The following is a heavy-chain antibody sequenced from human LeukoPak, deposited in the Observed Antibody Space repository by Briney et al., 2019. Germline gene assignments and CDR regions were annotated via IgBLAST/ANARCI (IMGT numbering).Heavy chain of an antibody. Sequence: GGSLKLSCAASGFTFSDYYMSWIRQAPGKGLEWVSYISSSGSTIYYADSVKGRFTISRDNAKNSLYLQMNSLRVEDTAVYYCAGDLGGWYFDLWGRGTLVTVSS. CDR2: ISSSGSTI. CDR3: AGDLGGWYFDL. CDR1: GFTFSDYY. V-gene: IGHV3-11*01. J-gene: IGHJ2*01.